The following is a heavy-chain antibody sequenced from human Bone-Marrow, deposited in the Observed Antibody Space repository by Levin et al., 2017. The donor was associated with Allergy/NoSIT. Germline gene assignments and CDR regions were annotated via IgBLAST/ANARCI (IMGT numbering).Heavy chain of an antibody. Sequence: SQTLSLTCTVSGDSINNDGFYWGWIRQSPGRGLEWIGSVSYSGSLYYNPSLKSRVTISVDTSKNQFSLKLGPVTAADTAVFYCARHSHREKTISLTNYYNVWFDPWGQGALVTVSS. J-gene: IGHJ5*02. CDR2: VSYSGSL. V-gene: IGHV4-39*01. CDR3: ARHSHREKTISLTNYYNVWFDP. D-gene: IGHD3-9*01. CDR1: GDSINNDGFY.